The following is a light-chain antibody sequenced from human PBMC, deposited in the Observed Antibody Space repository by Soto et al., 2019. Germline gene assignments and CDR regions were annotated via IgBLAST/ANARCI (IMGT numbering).Light chain of an antibody. CDR3: CSYAGTYIFYV. CDR1: SSDVGSYNY. V-gene: IGLV2-11*01. CDR2: DVS. J-gene: IGLJ1*01. Sequence: QSVLTQPASVSGSPGQSITISCTGTSSDVGSYNYVSWYQQHPGKAPKLIIYDVSERPSGVPDRFSGSKSGNTASLTISGLQAEDEADYYCCSYAGTYIFYVFGTGTKVTVL.